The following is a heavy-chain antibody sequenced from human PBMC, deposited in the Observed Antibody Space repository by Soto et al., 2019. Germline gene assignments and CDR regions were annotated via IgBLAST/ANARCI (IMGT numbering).Heavy chain of an antibody. Sequence: VQLVQSGGEVKQPGASVKVSCRASGYSFSNYGITWVRQAPGQGLEWMGWISGYNSNTNYAQKFEGRVRMTKDTTRSTAYLEVRSLRFDDTAAYYCGRERQWEPVPYWGQGTPVTVSS. CDR3: GRERQWEPVPY. CDR1: GYSFSNYG. V-gene: IGHV1-18*01. J-gene: IGHJ4*02. D-gene: IGHD1-26*01. CDR2: ISGYNSNT.